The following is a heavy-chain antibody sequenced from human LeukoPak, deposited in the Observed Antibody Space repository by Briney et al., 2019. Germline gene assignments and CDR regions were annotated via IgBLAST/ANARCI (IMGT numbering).Heavy chain of an antibody. V-gene: IGHV3-64D*06. CDR2: ISMNVQTT. CDR3: VREGLERRTNFDY. Sequence: GGSLRLSCSASGFTFTSHVMHWVRHAPGKGRQYVSGISMNVQTTYYAGSVKGRFTISRDSSKNTVYLQMNSLTAEDTAVYYCVREGLERRTNFDYWGQGTLVSVSS. CDR1: GFTFTSHV. D-gene: IGHD1-1*01. J-gene: IGHJ4*02.